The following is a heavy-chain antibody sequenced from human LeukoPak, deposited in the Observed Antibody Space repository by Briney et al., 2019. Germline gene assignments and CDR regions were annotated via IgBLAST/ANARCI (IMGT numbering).Heavy chain of an antibody. CDR1: VGSFSGYY. CDR3: ARLAAGGHYYYYMDV. D-gene: IGHD6-13*01. CDR2: IHHSGST. J-gene: IGHJ6*03. V-gene: IGHV4-34*01. Sequence: ETLSLTCAVYVGSFSGYYWSWIRQPPGKGLEWIGEIHHSGSTNYNPSLKSRVTISVDTSKNQFSLKLSSVTAADTAVYYCARLAAGGHYYYYMDVWGKGTTVTVSS.